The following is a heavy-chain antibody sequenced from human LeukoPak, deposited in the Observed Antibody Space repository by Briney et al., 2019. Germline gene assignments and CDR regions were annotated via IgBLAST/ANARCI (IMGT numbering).Heavy chain of an antibody. V-gene: IGHV4-34*01. D-gene: IGHD3-10*01. CDR2: INHSGST. Sequence: SETLSLTCAVYGGSFSGYYWSWIRQPPGKGLEWIGEINHSGSTNYNPSLKSRVTISVDTSKNQFSLKLSSVTAADTAVYYCAGGGQTGSWFDPWGQGTLVTVSS. CDR3: AGGGQTGSWFDP. CDR1: GGSFSGYY. J-gene: IGHJ5*02.